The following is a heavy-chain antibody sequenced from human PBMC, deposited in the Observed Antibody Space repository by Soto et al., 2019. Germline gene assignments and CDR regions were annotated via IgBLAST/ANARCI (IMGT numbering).Heavy chain of an antibody. V-gene: IGHV3-21*01. D-gene: IGHD5-12*01. CDR2: IGSGSSFI. CDR1: GFTFSSYS. J-gene: IGHJ4*02. CDR3: AKGALRSPDY. Sequence: EVQLVESGGGLVKPGGSLRLSCAASGFTFSSYSMNWVRQAPGKGLEWVSSIGSGSSFIYYADSVKGRFTISRDNAKNSRYLQMNSLRAEDTAVYYCAKGALRSPDYWGQGTLVTVSS.